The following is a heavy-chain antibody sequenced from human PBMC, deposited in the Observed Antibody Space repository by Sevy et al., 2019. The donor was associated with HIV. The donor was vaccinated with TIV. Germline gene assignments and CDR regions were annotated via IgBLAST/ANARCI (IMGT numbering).Heavy chain of an antibody. CDR1: GFTFSNAW. CDR3: TTEYVGDYLKGYYYGMDV. J-gene: IGHJ6*02. D-gene: IGHD4-17*01. CDR2: IKSKTDGGTT. Sequence: GSLRLSCAASGFTFSNAWMSWVRQAPGKGLEWVGRIKSKTDGGTTDYAAPVKGRFTISRDDSKNTLYLQMNSLKTEDTAVYYCTTEYVGDYLKGYYYGMDVWGQGTTVTVSS. V-gene: IGHV3-15*01.